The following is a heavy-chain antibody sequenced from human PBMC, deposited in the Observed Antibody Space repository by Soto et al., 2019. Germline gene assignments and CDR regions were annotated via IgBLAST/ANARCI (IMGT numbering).Heavy chain of an antibody. V-gene: IGHV3-48*02. Sequence: EVQLVESGGGLVQPGGSLRLSCAASGFTFSSYSMNWVRQAPGKGLEWVSYISSSSSTIYYADSVKGRFTISRDNAKNALYQQMNRQRDEDTAVYYCARDNDGDDLNWLDPWGQGTLVTVSS. J-gene: IGHJ5*02. CDR1: GFTFSSYS. CDR3: ARDNDGDDLNWLDP. CDR2: ISSSSSTI. D-gene: IGHD4-17*01.